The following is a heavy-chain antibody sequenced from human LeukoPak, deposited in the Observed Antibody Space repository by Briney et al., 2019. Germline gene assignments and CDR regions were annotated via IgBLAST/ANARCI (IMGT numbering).Heavy chain of an antibody. CDR2: IIPILGIA. V-gene: IGHV1-69*04. CDR3: ARAGYTAMGYYYGMDV. J-gene: IGHJ6*02. Sequence: SVKVSCKASGGTFSSYAISWVRQAPGQGLEWMGRIIPILGIANYAQKFQGRVTITADKSTSTAYIELSSLRSEDTAVYYCARAGYTAMGYYYGMDVWGQGTTVTVSS. CDR1: GGTFSSYA. D-gene: IGHD5-18*01.